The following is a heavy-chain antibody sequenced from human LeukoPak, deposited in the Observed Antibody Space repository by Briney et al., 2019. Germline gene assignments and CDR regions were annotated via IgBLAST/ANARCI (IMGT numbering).Heavy chain of an antibody. CDR1: GYTLTELS. J-gene: IGHJ6*02. CDR3: ATSRGYSGYDLSLTYYYYGMDV. Sequence: ASVKVSCKVSGYTLTELSMHWVRQAPGKGLEWMEGFDPEDGETIYAQKFQGRVTMTEDTSTDTAYMELSSLRSEDTAVYYCATSRGYSGYDLSLTYYYYGMDVWGQGTTVTVSS. D-gene: IGHD5-12*01. V-gene: IGHV1-24*01. CDR2: FDPEDGET.